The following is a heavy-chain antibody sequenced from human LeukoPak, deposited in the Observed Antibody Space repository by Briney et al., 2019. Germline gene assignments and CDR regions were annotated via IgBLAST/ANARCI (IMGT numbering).Heavy chain of an antibody. CDR2: ISYDGSNK. CDR1: GFTFSSYA. D-gene: IGHD6-19*01. V-gene: IGHV3-30*04. CDR3: ARVASSGRYSVDPFDY. Sequence: GGSLRLSCAASGFTFSSYAMHWVRQAPGKGLEWVAVISYDGSNKYYADSVKGRFTISRDNSKNTLYLQMNSLRAEDTAVYYCARVASSGRYSVDPFDYWGQGTLVTVSS. J-gene: IGHJ4*02.